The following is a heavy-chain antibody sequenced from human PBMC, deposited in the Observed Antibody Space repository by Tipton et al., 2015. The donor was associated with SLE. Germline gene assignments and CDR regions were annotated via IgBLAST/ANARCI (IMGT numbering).Heavy chain of an antibody. D-gene: IGHD6-19*01. V-gene: IGHV4-4*07. CDR1: GGALITFY. CDR2: IYSSGRT. J-gene: IGHJ3*02. Sequence: TLSLTCTVSGGALITFYWGWFRQAAGKGLEWIGRIYSSGRTNYNPSLKSRVTMSVDTSRKQFSLKLTSVTAADTAVYYCARRGWVDAFDIWGQGTMVIVSS. CDR3: ARRGWVDAFDI.